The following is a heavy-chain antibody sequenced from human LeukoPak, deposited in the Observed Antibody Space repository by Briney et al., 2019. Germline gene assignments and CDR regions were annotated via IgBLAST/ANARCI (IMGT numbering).Heavy chain of an antibody. CDR3: AGRIAAAPYYFDY. D-gene: IGHD6-13*01. Sequence: SETLSLTCAVYGGSFSGYYWSWIRQPPGKGLEWIGEINHSGSTNYNPSLKSRVTISVDTSENQFSLKLSSVTAADTAVYYCAGRIAAAPYYFDYWGQGTLVTVSS. CDR1: GGSFSGYY. V-gene: IGHV4-34*01. CDR2: INHSGST. J-gene: IGHJ4*02.